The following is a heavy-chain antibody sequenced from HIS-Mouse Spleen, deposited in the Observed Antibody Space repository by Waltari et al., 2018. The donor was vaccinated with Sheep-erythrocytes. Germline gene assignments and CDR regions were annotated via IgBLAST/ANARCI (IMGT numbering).Heavy chain of an antibody. CDR2: IIPILGIA. CDR1: GGTFSSYA. J-gene: IGHJ4*02. D-gene: IGHD1-26*01. V-gene: IGHV1-69*04. CDR3: AQTGATTPHFDY. Sequence: QVQLVQSGAEVKKPGSSVKVSCKASGGTFSSYAISWVRQAPGQGLEWMGKIIPILGIAKYEQKVQGRVTSTADKSTSTAYMELSSLRSEDTAVYYCAQTGATTPHFDYWGQGTLVTVSS.